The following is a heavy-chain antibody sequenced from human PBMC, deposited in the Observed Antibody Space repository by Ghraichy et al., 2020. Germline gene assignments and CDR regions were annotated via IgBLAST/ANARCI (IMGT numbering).Heavy chain of an antibody. V-gene: IGHV4-59*01. CDR2: IYYSGST. J-gene: IGHJ4*02. D-gene: IGHD4-17*01. CDR3: ARDNDYGAPGYFDY. Sequence: SETLSLTCTVSGGSISSYYWSWIRQPPGKGLEWIGYIYYSGSTNYNPSLKSRVTISVDTSKNQFSLKLSSVTAADTAVYYCARDNDYGAPGYFDYWGQGTLVTVSS. CDR1: GGSISSYY.